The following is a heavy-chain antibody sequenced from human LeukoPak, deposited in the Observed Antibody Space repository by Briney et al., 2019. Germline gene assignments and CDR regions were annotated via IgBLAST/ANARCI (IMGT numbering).Heavy chain of an antibody. CDR3: AREGVGELTPINWFDP. J-gene: IGHJ5*02. D-gene: IGHD3-10*01. CDR2: ISAYNGNT. V-gene: IGHV1-18*01. Sequence: ASVKVSCKASGYTFTSYGISWVRQAPGQGLEWMGWISAYNGNTNYAQKLQGRVTMTTDTSTSTAYMELRSLRSDDTAVYYCAREGVGELTPINWFDPWGQGTLVTVSS. CDR1: GYTFTSYG.